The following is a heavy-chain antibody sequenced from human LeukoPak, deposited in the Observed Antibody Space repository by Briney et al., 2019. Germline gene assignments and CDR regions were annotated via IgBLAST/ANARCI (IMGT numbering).Heavy chain of an antibody. J-gene: IGHJ4*02. CDR2: ISSNSNYM. CDR1: RFTFSSYN. Sequence: GGSLRLSCAASRFTFSSYNMNWVRETPGKGVKWVSSISSNSNYMYYAGSVKGRFIISRDNAKNSLYLQMNSLRAEDTAMYYCARDSLTYYDFWSGLGYWGQGTLVTVSS. V-gene: IGHV3-21*01. D-gene: IGHD3-3*01. CDR3: ARDSLTYYDFWSGLGY.